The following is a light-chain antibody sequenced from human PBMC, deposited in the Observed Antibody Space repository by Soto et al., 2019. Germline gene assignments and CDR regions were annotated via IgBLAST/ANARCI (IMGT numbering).Light chain of an antibody. V-gene: IGKV3-20*01. Sequence: EIVLTQSPGTLSLSPGERATLSCRASQSVSSTSLAWYQHKSGQPPRLLIYAASRRATGIPDRFSGSGSGTDFTLTISRLEPEDFAVYYCHQFGSSPPRTFGHGTKVEIK. J-gene: IGKJ1*01. CDR2: AAS. CDR3: HQFGSSPPRT. CDR1: QSVSSTS.